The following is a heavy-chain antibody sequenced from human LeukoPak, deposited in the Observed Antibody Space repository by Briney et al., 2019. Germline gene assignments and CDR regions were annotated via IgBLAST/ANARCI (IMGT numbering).Heavy chain of an antibody. CDR1: GFTLSSYG. V-gene: IGHV3-30*18. J-gene: IGHJ4*02. CDR2: ISYDGSNK. D-gene: IGHD5-18*01. Sequence: GGSLRLSCAASGFTLSSYGMHWVRQAPGKGLEWVAVISYDGSNKYYADSVKGRFTISRDNSKNTLYLQMNSLRAEDTAVYYCAKGRAWIQLWFLLYWGQGTLVTVSS. CDR3: AKGRAWIQLWFLLY.